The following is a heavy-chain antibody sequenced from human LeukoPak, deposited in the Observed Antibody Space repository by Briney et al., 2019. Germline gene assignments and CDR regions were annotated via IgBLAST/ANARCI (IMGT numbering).Heavy chain of an antibody. J-gene: IGHJ4*02. D-gene: IGHD7-27*01. V-gene: IGHV1-2*02. CDR1: GYTFTGYY. CDR3: ARSTGDHDYFDY. CDR2: INPNSGGT. Sequence: GASVKVSCKASGYTFTGYYMHWVRQAPGQGLEWMGWINPNSGGTNYAQKFQGRVTMTRDTSTSTVYMELSSLRSEDTAVYYCARSTGDHDYFDYWGQGTLVTVSS.